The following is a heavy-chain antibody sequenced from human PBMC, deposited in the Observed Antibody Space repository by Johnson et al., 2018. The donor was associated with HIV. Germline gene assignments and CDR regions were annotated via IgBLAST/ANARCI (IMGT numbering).Heavy chain of an antibody. D-gene: IGHD1-1*01. CDR1: GFTFSSYW. V-gene: IGHV3-7*03. J-gene: IGHJ3*02. CDR2: IKQDGSEK. Sequence: VQLVESGGGLVQPGGSLRLSYAASGFTFSSYWMSWVRQAPGKGLEWVANIKQDGSEKYYVDSVKGRFTISRDNAKNSLYLQMNSLRAEDTALYYCASNWNEGVPDAPPAFDIWGQGTMVTVSS. CDR3: ASNWNEGVPDAPPAFDI.